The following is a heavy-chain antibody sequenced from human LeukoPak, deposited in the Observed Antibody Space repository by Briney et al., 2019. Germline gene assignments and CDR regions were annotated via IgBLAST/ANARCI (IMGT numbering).Heavy chain of an antibody. CDR2: ISYDGSNK. CDR3: ASSGPLTHGSGFFDI. J-gene: IGHJ3*02. CDR1: GFTFSSYA. Sequence: GGSLRLSCAASGFTFSSYAMHWVRQAPGKGLEWVAVISYDGSNKYYADSVKGRFTISRDNSKNTLYLQMNSLRAEDTAVYYCASSGPLTHGSGFFDIWGLGTMVSVSS. V-gene: IGHV3-30-3*01. D-gene: IGHD3-10*01.